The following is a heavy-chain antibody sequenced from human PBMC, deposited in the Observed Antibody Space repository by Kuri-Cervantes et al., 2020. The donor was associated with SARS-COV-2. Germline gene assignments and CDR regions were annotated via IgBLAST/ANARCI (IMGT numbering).Heavy chain of an antibody. J-gene: IGHJ5*02. D-gene: IGHD6-13*01. V-gene: IGHV1-18*01. CDR3: ARGHTSSSWDNWFDP. Sequence: ASVMVSCKASGYTFTSYGISWVRQAPGQGLEWMGWISAYSGNTNYAQKLQGRVTMTTDTSTSTAYMELRSLRSDDTAVYYCARGHTSSSWDNWFDPWGQGTLVTVSS. CDR2: ISAYSGNT. CDR1: GYTFTSYG.